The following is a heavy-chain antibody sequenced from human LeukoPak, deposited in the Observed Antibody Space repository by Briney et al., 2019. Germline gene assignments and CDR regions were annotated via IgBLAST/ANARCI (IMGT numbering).Heavy chain of an antibody. CDR1: GYTFSSYT. J-gene: IGHJ4*02. V-gene: IGHV1-46*01. Sequence: ASVMVSCKAFGYTFSSYTMHWVRQAPGQGLEWMGIVNPSGGNTNYAQKFQGRVTMTRDMSTTTVYMELSSLRSEDPAVYYCSKERGSGSYYFDYWGQGTLVTVSS. CDR2: VNPSGGNT. CDR3: SKERGSGSYYFDY. D-gene: IGHD1-26*01.